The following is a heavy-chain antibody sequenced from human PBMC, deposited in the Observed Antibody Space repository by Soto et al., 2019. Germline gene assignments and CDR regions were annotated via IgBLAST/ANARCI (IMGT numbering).Heavy chain of an antibody. Sequence: EFLKISFKGCGSSFTTYWIGWVRQIPGKVLWWMGVIYPGDSDTRFSPAFQGQVTISVDMSISTAYLQWSSLKASDTAMYYCARQADHYDRNSFGYWGQGTLVTVSS. CDR3: ARQADHYDRNSFGY. CDR1: GSSFTTYW. V-gene: IGHV5-51*01. J-gene: IGHJ4*02. D-gene: IGHD3-22*01. CDR2: IYPGDSDT.